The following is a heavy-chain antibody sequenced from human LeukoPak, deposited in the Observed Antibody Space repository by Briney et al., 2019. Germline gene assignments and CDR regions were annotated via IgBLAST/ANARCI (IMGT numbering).Heavy chain of an antibody. D-gene: IGHD2-2*01. V-gene: IGHV4-59*01. Sequence: SESLSLTCTVSGGSISSYYWSWIRQPPGKGLEWIGYIYYSGSTNYNPSLKSRVTISVDTSKNQFSLKLSSVTAAGTAVYYCASYVGYCSSTSCSNDAFDIWGQGTMVTVSS. J-gene: IGHJ3*02. CDR3: ASYVGYCSSTSCSNDAFDI. CDR1: GGSISSYY. CDR2: IYYSGST.